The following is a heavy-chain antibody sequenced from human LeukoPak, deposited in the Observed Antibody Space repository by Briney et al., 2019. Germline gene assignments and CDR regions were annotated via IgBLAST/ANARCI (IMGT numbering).Heavy chain of an antibody. D-gene: IGHD1-14*01. V-gene: IGHV4-38-2*02. CDR3: ARRPNLLNYYYYMDV. J-gene: IGHJ6*03. CDR2: IYHSGST. Sequence: PSETLSLTCTVSGYSISSGYYWGWIRQPPGKGLEWIGSIYHSGSTYYNPSLKSRVTISVDTSKNQFSLKLSSVTAADTAVYYCARRPNLLNYYYYMDVWGKGTTVTISS. CDR1: GYSISSGYY.